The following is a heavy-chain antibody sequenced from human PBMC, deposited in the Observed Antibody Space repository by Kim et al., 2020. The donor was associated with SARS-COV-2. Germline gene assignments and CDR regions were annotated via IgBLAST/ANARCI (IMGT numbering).Heavy chain of an antibody. CDR3: DGSDF. V-gene: IGHV3-23*01. J-gene: IGHJ4*02. CDR1: GFTFSTYA. CDR2: ISGGGGCT. Sequence: GGSLRLSCVASGFTFSTYAMSWARQAPGKGLEWVSTISGGGGCTHYADSVKGRFTISRDNSKNTLFLHMNSLRADDTAIYYCDGSDFWGQGTLVTVSS.